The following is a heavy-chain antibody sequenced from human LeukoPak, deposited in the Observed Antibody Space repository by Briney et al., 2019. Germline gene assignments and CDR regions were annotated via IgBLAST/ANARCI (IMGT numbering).Heavy chain of an antibody. Sequence: GGSLRLSCAASGFTFSSYAMHWVRQAPGKGLEWVSGISRNSGAIGYADSVKGRFTISRDNAKNSLYLQMNSLRAEDTALYYCAKAAGSGWPPLDYWGQGTLVTVSS. V-gene: IGHV3-9*01. CDR2: ISRNSGAI. J-gene: IGHJ4*02. CDR1: GFTFSSYA. D-gene: IGHD6-19*01. CDR3: AKAAGSGWPPLDY.